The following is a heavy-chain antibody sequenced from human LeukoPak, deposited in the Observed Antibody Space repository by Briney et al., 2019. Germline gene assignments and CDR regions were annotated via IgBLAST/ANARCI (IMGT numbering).Heavy chain of an antibody. CDR1: GFTFSSYS. J-gene: IGHJ4*02. V-gene: IGHV3-21*01. CDR2: ISSSSSYI. D-gene: IGHD3-22*01. Sequence: PGGSLRLSCAASGFTFSSYSMNWVRQAPRKGLEWVSSISSSSSYIYYADSVKGRFTISRDNAKNSLYLQMNSLRAEDTAVYYYARDSSYDSSGYLVPDDYWGQGTLVTVSS. CDR3: ARDSSYDSSGYLVPDDY.